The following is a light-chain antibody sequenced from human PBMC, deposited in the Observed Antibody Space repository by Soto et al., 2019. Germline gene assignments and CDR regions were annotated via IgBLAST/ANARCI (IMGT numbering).Light chain of an antibody. Sequence: EIVFTQSPGTPSLSPGERATLSCRASQSVSSSYLAWYQQKPGQAPRLLIYGASSRATGIPDRFSGSGSGTDFTLTISRLEPEDFAVYYCQQYGSSPRDTFGQGTRLEIK. J-gene: IGKJ5*01. CDR3: QQYGSSPRDT. CDR2: GAS. CDR1: QSVSSSY. V-gene: IGKV3-20*01.